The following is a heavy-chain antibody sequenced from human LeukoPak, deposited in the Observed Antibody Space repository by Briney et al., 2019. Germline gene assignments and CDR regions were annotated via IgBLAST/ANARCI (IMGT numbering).Heavy chain of an antibody. Sequence: GGSVKVSYKASGGTFSSYATSWVRQAPGQGLEWMGRIIPILGIANYAQKFQGRVTITADKPTSTAYMELSSLRSEDTAVYYCARTGGESGWEGGGFDPWGQGTLVTVSS. CDR3: ARTGGESGWEGGGFDP. D-gene: IGHD2-8*02. CDR1: GGTFSSYA. J-gene: IGHJ5*02. V-gene: IGHV1-69*04. CDR2: IIPILGIA.